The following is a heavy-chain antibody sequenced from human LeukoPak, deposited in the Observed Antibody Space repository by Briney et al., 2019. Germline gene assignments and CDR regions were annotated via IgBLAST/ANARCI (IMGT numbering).Heavy chain of an antibody. J-gene: IGHJ6*02. V-gene: IGHV3-49*03. CDR3: TRSNSWRSINTDV. Sequence: GGSLRLSCSASGFTFGDYVMSWFRQAPGKGLEWVGFIRSKGYGGTTEYAASVRGRFTISREDSRNIAYLQMNSLKTEDTALYYCTRSNSWRSINTDVWGQGTTVTVSS. D-gene: IGHD6-13*01. CDR2: IRSKGYGGTT. CDR1: GFTFGDYV.